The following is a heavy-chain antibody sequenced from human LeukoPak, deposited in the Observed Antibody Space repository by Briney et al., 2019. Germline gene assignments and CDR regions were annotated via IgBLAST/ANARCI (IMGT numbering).Heavy chain of an antibody. CDR1: GFTFTRHW. Sequence: PGGSLRLSCAASGFTFTRHWMHWVRQAPGKGLQWVSQISGTGGATWYAGFARDRFTISRDNSKKTLYLQMSGLRVEDTTMYYCVKDPRDTYGTNWFVSWGQGTLLIVSS. D-gene: IGHD2-21*01. CDR3: VKDPRDTYGTNWFVS. CDR2: ISGTGGAT. J-gene: IGHJ5*01. V-gene: IGHV3-NL1*01.